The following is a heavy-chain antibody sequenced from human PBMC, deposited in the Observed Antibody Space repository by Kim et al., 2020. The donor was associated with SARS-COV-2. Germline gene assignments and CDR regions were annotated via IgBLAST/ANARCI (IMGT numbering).Heavy chain of an antibody. CDR3: ARVHYYGSGSSGENWFDP. D-gene: IGHD3-10*01. CDR2: ISYDGSNK. V-gene: IGHV3-30-3*01. J-gene: IGHJ5*02. CDR1: GFTFSSYA. Sequence: GGSLRLSCAASGFTFSSYAMHWVRQAPGKGLEWVAVISYDGSNKYYADSVKGRFTISRDNSKNTLYLQMNSLRAEDTAVYYCARVHYYGSGSSGENWFDPWGQGTLVTVSS.